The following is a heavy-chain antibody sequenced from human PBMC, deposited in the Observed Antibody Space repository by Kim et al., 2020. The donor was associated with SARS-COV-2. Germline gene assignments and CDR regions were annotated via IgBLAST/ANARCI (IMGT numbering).Heavy chain of an antibody. J-gene: IGHJ4*02. D-gene: IGHD3-3*01. V-gene: IGHV3-33*01. Sequence: GGSLRLSCAASGLTFGDFGMHWVRQAPGKGLEWVAVIWFDGINDCYADSVKGRFTISRDDSINTLYLQMNSLRAEDTALYFCATEKSGYAFDYWGQGTLV. CDR2: IWFDGIND. CDR3: ATEKSGYAFDY. CDR1: GLTFGDFG.